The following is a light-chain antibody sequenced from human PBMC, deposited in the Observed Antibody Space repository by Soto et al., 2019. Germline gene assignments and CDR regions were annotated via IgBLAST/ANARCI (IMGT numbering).Light chain of an antibody. Sequence: QSALTQPASVSGSPGQSITISCTGTSSDVGGYNYVSWYQHHPGNAPKLMIYDVSDRPSGVSNRFSGSKSGNTASLTISGLQAEDEADYYCTSYTSTSPHVVFGGGTKLTVL. J-gene: IGLJ2*01. CDR1: SSDVGGYNY. CDR3: TSYTSTSPHVV. CDR2: DVS. V-gene: IGLV2-14*03.